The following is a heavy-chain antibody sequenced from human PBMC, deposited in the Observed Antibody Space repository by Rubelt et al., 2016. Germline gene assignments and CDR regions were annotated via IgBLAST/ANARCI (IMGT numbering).Heavy chain of an antibody. Sequence: EVQLVQSGAEVKKPGESLKISCQGSGYNFAKSWIGWVRQMSGKGLEWMGIIYPGDSDTRYNAAVRGQVTMSADKSISTAYLQWSSLKSSDTAMYYCARLPQNTYYFDYWGQGALVMVSS. V-gene: IGHV5-51*03. J-gene: IGHJ4*02. CDR1: GYNFAKSW. CDR2: IYPGDSDT. CDR3: ARLPQNTYYFDY.